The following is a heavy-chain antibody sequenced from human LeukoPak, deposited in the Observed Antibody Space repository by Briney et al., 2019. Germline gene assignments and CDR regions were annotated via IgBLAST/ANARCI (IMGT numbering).Heavy chain of an antibody. V-gene: IGHV3-23*01. Sequence: AGVSLRLSCAASGLTFSSYAMTWVRQAPGRGLQWVSAISGSGLSTYYADSVKGRFIISRDNSKNTLYLQMKGLRTEDTAVYYCAKRRSTVTSAWDAFDIWGQGTMVTVSS. CDR3: AKRRSTVTSAWDAFDI. D-gene: IGHD4-17*01. J-gene: IGHJ3*02. CDR2: ISGSGLST. CDR1: GLTFSSYA.